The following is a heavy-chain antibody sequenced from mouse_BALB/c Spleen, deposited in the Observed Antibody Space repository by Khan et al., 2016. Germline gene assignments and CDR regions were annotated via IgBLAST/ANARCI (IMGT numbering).Heavy chain of an antibody. CDR3: ARKCWDEYWYFDV. Sequence: QIQLVQSGPELKKPGETVKISCKASGYTFTNYGMKWVKQAPGKGLKWMGWINTYTGEPTYADDFKGRFAISLETSASTAYLQINNLKNEDTATYFCARKCWDEYWYFDVWGAGTMVTVSS. CDR1: GYTFTNYG. J-gene: IGHJ1*01. CDR2: INTYTGEP. V-gene: IGHV9-3-1*01. D-gene: IGHD4-1*01.